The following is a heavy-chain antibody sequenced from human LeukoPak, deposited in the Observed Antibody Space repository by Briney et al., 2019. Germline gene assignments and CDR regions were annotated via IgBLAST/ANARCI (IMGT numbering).Heavy chain of an antibody. V-gene: IGHV4-39*01. J-gene: IGHJ4*02. Sequence: ESGPTLVKPSEPLSLTCTVSGGSISSSSYYWGWIRQPPGKGLEWIGIIYYSGSTYYNPSLKSRVTISVDTSKNQFSLKLSSVTAADTAVYYCARGLDTAMVEQYYFDYWGQGTLVTVSS. CDR3: ARGLDTAMVEQYYFDY. CDR2: IYYSGST. CDR1: GGSISSSSYY. D-gene: IGHD5-18*01.